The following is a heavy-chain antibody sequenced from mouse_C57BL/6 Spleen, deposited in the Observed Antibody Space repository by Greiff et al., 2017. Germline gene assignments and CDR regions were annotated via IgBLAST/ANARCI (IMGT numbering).Heavy chain of an antibody. CDR3: ASTIAAAYYFDY. Sequence: EVKLVESGGDLVKPGGSLKLSCAASGFTFSSYGMSWVRQTPDKRLEWVATISSGGSYTYYPDSVKGRITNSRDKAKNTLYLQMSSLKSEDTAMYYCASTIAAAYYFDYWGQGTTLTVSS. CDR1: GFTFSSYG. V-gene: IGHV5-6*01. J-gene: IGHJ2*01. CDR2: ISSGGSYT.